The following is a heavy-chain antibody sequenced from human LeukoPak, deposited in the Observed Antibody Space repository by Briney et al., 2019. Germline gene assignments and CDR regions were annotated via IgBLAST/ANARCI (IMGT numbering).Heavy chain of an antibody. J-gene: IGHJ4*02. V-gene: IGHV1-2*02. CDR2: INPNSGAT. Sequence: GASMKVPCKASGYTFTGYYIHWVRQAPGQGLEWMGWINPNSGATTFEQKFQGRVSMTRDTPISTAYMELSRLRSDDTAVYFCAREMGAVAGTIDYWGQGTLVTVSS. CDR3: AREMGAVAGTIDY. CDR1: GYTFTGYY. D-gene: IGHD6-19*01.